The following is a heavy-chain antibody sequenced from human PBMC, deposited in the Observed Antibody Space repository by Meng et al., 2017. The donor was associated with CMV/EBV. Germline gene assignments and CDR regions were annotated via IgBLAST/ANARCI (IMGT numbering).Heavy chain of an antibody. CDR1: GYTFTGYY. V-gene: IGHV1-2*02. Sequence: ASVKVSCKASGYTFTGYYMQWVRQAPGQGLEWMGWINPNSGGTNYAQKFQGRVTMTRDTSISTAYMELSRLRSDDTAVYYCARGIWFGEPGGMDVWGQGTTVTVSS. D-gene: IGHD3-10*01. J-gene: IGHJ6*02. CDR3: ARGIWFGEPGGMDV. CDR2: INPNSGGT.